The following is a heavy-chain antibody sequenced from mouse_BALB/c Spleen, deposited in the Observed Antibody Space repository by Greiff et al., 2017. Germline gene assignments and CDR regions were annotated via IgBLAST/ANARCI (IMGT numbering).Heavy chain of an antibody. V-gene: IGHV2-9*02. J-gene: IGHJ2*01. CDR1: GFSLTSYG. Sequence: QVQLKESGPGLVAPSQSLSITCTVSGFSLTSYGVHWVRQPPGKGLEWLGVIWAGGSTNYNSALMSRLSISKDNSKSQVFLKMSSLQTDDTAMYYCAREKRYDGGHFDYWGQGTTLTVSS. CDR2: IWAGGST. CDR3: AREKRYDGGHFDY. D-gene: IGHD2-14*01.